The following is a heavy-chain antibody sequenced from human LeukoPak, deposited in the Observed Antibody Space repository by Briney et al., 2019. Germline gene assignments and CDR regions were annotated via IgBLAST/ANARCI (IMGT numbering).Heavy chain of an antibody. D-gene: IGHD1-20*01. CDR2: ISASGNT. Sequence: SETLSLTCTVSGDSISSSYWNWIRQTPGKGLEWIGYISASGNTNYNPSLKSRIIISVDMSKNQFSLKLSSMTAADTAVYYCARLIPGTTGLRKNYFDYWGQGTLVTVSS. J-gene: IGHJ4*02. V-gene: IGHV4-4*09. CDR1: GDSISSSY. CDR3: ARLIPGTTGLRKNYFDY.